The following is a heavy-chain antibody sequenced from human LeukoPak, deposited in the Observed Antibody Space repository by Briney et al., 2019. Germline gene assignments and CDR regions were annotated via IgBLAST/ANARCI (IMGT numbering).Heavy chain of an antibody. CDR2: ISGSGTTK. CDR3: ANGMDV. Sequence: GGSLRLSCAASGFTFSRFTMNWVRQAPGKGLEWVSYISGSGTTKYYADSVKGRFTISRDNSKNTLYLQMNSLRAEDTAVYYCANGMDVWGQGTTVTVSS. CDR1: GFTFSRFT. J-gene: IGHJ6*02. V-gene: IGHV3-23*01.